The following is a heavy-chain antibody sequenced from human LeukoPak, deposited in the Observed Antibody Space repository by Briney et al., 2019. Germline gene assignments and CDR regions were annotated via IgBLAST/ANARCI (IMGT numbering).Heavy chain of an antibody. Sequence: GGSLRLSCAASGFTFSSYSMNWVRQAPGKGLEWVSYISSSSSTIYYADSVKGRFTISRDNAKNTLYLQMNSLRAEDTAVYYCAKAPRGYSYGYGLFDYWGQGTLVTVSS. CDR1: GFTFSSYS. J-gene: IGHJ4*02. D-gene: IGHD5-18*01. V-gene: IGHV3-48*01. CDR3: AKAPRGYSYGYGLFDY. CDR2: ISSSSSTI.